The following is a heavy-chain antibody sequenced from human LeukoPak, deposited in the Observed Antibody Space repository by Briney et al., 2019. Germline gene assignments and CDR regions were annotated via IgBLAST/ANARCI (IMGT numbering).Heavy chain of an antibody. Sequence: ASVKVSCKASGYTFTGYYMHWVRQAPGQGLEWMGWINPNSGGTNYAQKFQGRVTMTRDTSISTAYMELSRLRSDDTAVYYCAREGYSSSWYRYYYYYYMDVWGKGTTVTVSS. V-gene: IGHV1-2*02. D-gene: IGHD6-13*01. J-gene: IGHJ6*03. CDR3: AREGYSSSWYRYYYYYYMDV. CDR2: INPNSGGT. CDR1: GYTFTGYY.